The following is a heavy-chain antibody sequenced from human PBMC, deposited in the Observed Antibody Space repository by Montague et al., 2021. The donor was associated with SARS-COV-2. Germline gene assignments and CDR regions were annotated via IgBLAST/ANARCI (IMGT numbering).Heavy chain of an antibody. Sequence: SETLSLTCSVSGHAIKSNPYSWAWIRQPPGKGLDWVGRIYSALYSNPERWYNPSLKSRVTISVDTSKNQYSLTLTSVAATDTAVYYCASLVCKDYGGNYFYYWGQGTLVTVSS. D-gene: IGHD4-23*01. CDR2: IYSALYSNP. J-gene: IGHJ4*02. CDR3: ASLVCKDYGGNYFYY. CDR1: GHAIKSNPYS. V-gene: IGHV4-39*01.